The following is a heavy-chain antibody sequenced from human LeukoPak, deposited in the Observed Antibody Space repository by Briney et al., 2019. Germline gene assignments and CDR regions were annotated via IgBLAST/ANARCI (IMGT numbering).Heavy chain of an antibody. V-gene: IGHV3-53*01. CDR3: ASSFGRHTFDY. Sequence: QPGGSLRLSCAASGFTVSSNYMSWVRQAPGKGLEWVSVIYSGGSTYYADSVKGRFTISRDNSKNALYLQMDSLRAEDTAVYYCASSFGRHTFDYWGQGTLVTVSS. CDR1: GFTVSSNY. D-gene: IGHD3-16*01. J-gene: IGHJ4*02. CDR2: IYSGGST.